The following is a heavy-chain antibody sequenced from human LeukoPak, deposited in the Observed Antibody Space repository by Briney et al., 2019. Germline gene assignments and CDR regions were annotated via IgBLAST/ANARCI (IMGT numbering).Heavy chain of an antibody. V-gene: IGHV3-23*01. CDR2: ISRSGSHT. D-gene: IGHD1-14*01. J-gene: IGHJ5*02. CDR1: GFTFRSYD. Sequence: SGGSLRLSCAVSGFTFRSYDMGWVRQAPGKGLEWISSISRSGSHTYYADSVKGRFTISRDNSRNTLHLQMNSQRAEDTAVYYCARSGDTNRNWFDPWGQGTLVTVSS. CDR3: ARSGDTNRNWFDP.